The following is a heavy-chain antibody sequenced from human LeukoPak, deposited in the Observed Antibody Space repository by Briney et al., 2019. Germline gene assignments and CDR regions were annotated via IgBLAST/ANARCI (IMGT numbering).Heavy chain of an antibody. CDR1: GDLLIGAPYF. Sequence: SQTLSLTCSVSGDLLIGAPYFWSWVRQHPGKGLEWIAYTYYSGNTYYNPSLKSRVTLSVDTSKNQSSLNLTSVTAADTAVYFCARVVGSTSWFDSWGQGTLVTVSS. J-gene: IGHJ5*01. V-gene: IGHV4-31*03. CDR2: TYYSGNT. CDR3: ARVVGSTSWFDS. D-gene: IGHD1-26*01.